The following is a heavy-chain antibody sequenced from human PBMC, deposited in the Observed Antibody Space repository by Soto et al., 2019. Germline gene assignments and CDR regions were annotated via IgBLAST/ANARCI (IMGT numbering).Heavy chain of an antibody. CDR3: ARVGSSGWSPDY. CDR2: IFYTGST. J-gene: IGHJ4*02. Sequence: PSETLSLTCTVSGGSISGHYWIWIRQSPGRGLEWIGYIFYTGSTNYNPSLKSRVTLSVDTSKNQFSLRLSSVTAADTAVYYCARVGSSGWSPDYWGQGTLVTVSS. V-gene: IGHV4-59*11. D-gene: IGHD6-19*01. CDR1: GGSISGHY.